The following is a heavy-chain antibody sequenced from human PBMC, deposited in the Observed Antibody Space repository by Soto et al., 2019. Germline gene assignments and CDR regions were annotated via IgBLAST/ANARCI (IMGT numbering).Heavy chain of an antibody. V-gene: IGHV3-64*01. J-gene: IGHJ4*02. CDR2: ISSNGGST. CDR1: GFTFSSYA. CDR3: AQTEWSNPPDYFDY. D-gene: IGHD3-3*01. Sequence: GGSLRLSCAASGFTFSSYAMHWVRQAPGKGLEYVSAISSNGGSTYYANSVKGRFTISRDNSKNSLYLQMSNLRAQDTAVYYCAQTEWSNPPDYFDYWGQGTLVTVSS.